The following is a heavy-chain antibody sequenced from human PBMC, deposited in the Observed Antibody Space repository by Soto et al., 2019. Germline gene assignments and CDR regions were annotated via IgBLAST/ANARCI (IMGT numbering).Heavy chain of an antibody. V-gene: IGHV3-30-3*01. Sequence: LILSCAASGFTFRSYAMHWVRQAPGKGLAWVAVISYDGSNKYYADSVKGRFTISRDNSKNTLYLQMNSLRAEDTAVYYCARKYQLLHIGYYYYYYGMDVWRKETTVTISS. D-gene: IGHD2-2*01. J-gene: IGHJ6*04. CDR3: ARKYQLLHIGYYYYYYGMDV. CDR1: GFTFRSYA. CDR2: ISYDGSNK.